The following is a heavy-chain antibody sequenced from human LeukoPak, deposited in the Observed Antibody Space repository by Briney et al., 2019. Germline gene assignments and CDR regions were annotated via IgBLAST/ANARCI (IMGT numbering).Heavy chain of an antibody. D-gene: IGHD1-26*01. Sequence: GGSLRLSCAASTFTFSSFSMNWVRQAPGKGLEWVSSISSSSSYIYYADSVKGRFTISRDNAKNSLYLQMNSLRAEDTAVYYCARDIGSYYNAFDIWGQGTMVTVSS. J-gene: IGHJ3*02. V-gene: IGHV3-21*01. CDR1: TFTFSSFS. CDR3: ARDIGSYYNAFDI. CDR2: ISSSSSYI.